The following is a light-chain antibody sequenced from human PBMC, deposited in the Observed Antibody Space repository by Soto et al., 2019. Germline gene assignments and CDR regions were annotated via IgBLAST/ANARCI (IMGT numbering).Light chain of an antibody. CDR2: EVT. J-gene: IGLJ1*01. Sequence: QSALTQPASVSGSPGQSITISCTGTSSDVGAYKYVSWYQQFPGTAPKLMIYEVTNRPSGVSNRFSGSKSGNTASLTISGLQAEDDADYYCSSFTSRFTFNYIFGTGTKLTVL. CDR1: SSDVGAYKY. V-gene: IGLV2-14*01. CDR3: SSFTSRFTFNYI.